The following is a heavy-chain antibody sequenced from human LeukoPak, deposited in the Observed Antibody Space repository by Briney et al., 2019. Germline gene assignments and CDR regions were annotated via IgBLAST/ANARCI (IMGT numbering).Heavy chain of an antibody. Sequence: ASVKVSCKASGYTFTSYGISWVRQAPGQGLEWMGGIIPIFGTANYAQKFQGRVTITADESTSTAYMELSSLRSEDTAVYYCARGRVAGLFDYWGQGILVTVSS. V-gene: IGHV1-69*13. CDR1: GYTFTSYG. CDR3: ARGRVAGLFDY. J-gene: IGHJ4*02. D-gene: IGHD6-19*01. CDR2: IIPIFGTA.